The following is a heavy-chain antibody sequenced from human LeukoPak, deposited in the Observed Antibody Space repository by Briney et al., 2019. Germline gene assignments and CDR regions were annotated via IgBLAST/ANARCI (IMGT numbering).Heavy chain of an antibody. J-gene: IGHJ4*02. CDR3: ARGGNTRGFSFIDY. D-gene: IGHD3-10*01. Sequence: SETLSLTCAVYGGSFSGYYWSWIRQPQGKGLEWIGEINHSGSTNYDPSLKSRVTISVDTSKNQFSLKLSSVTAADTAVYYCARGGNTRGFSFIDYWGQGTLVTVSS. CDR1: GGSFSGYY. CDR2: INHSGST. V-gene: IGHV4-34*01.